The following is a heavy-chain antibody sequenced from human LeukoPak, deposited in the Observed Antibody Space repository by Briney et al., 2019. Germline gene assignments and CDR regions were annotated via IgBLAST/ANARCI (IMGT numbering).Heavy chain of an antibody. V-gene: IGHV3-30-3*01. Sequence: GGALRLSCAASGFTVSSYAMHWVRKAPGKGLEWVAVISYDGSNKYYADSVKGRFTISRDNSKNTLYLQMNSLRAEDTAVYYCARAFTDCSSTSCYPPYMDVWGKGTTVTVSS. CDR3: ARAFTDCSSTSCYPPYMDV. J-gene: IGHJ6*03. D-gene: IGHD2-2*01. CDR1: GFTVSSYA. CDR2: ISYDGSNK.